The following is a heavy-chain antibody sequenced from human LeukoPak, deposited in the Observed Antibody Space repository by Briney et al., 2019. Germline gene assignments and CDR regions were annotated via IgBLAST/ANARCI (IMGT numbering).Heavy chain of an antibody. CDR1: GYTFTSYY. V-gene: IGHV1-46*01. CDR3: ARDGVVGAQYRGAYWYFDL. J-gene: IGHJ2*01. D-gene: IGHD1-26*01. Sequence: ASVKVSCKASGYTFTSYYMHWVRQAPGQGLEWMGIINPSGGSTSYAQKFQGRVTMTRDMSTSTVYMELSSLRSEDTAVYYCARDGVVGAQYRGAYWYFDLWGRGTLVTVSS. CDR2: INPSGGST.